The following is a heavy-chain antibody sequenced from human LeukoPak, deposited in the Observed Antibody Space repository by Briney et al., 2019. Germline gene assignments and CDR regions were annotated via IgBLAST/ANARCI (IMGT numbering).Heavy chain of an antibody. J-gene: IGHJ2*01. CDR3: ARDVSHIAAAGYWYFDL. CDR1: GGSVTSTNW. CDR2: VHLDGRT. D-gene: IGHD6-13*01. V-gene: IGHV4-4*02. Sequence: RTSETLSLTCDVSGGSVTSTNWWTWVRQPPGKGLEWIGEVHLDGRTNYNPSLKSRLIMSVDLPENHISLKLSSVTVADTAVYYCARDVSHIAAAGYWYFDLWGRGTLVSVSS.